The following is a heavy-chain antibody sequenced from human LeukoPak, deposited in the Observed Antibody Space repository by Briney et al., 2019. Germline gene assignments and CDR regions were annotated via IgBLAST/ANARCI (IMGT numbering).Heavy chain of an antibody. J-gene: IGHJ4*02. CDR1: GFTFSSYG. CDR3: AKDLTQPVVGATRLGHDY. Sequence: PGRSLRLSCAASGFTFSSYGMHWVRQAPGKGLEWVAVISYDGSNKYYADSVKGRFTISRDNSKNTLYLQMNSLRAEDTAVYYCAKDLTQPVVGATRLGHDYWGQGTLVTVSS. D-gene: IGHD1-26*01. CDR2: ISYDGSNK. V-gene: IGHV3-30*18.